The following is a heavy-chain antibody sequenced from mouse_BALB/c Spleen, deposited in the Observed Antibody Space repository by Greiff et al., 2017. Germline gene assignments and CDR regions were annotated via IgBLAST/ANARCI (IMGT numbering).Heavy chain of an antibody. V-gene: IGHV1-62-2*01. J-gene: IGHJ4*01. Sequence: QVQLKESGAELVKPGASVKLSCKASGYTFTEYIIHWVKQRSGQGLEWIGWFYPGSGSIKYNEKFKDKATLTADKSSSTVYMELSRLTSEDSAVYFCARHEDGDVEGYYAMDYWGQGTSVTVSS. CDR2: FYPGSGSI. CDR3: ARHEDGDVEGYYAMDY. D-gene: IGHD3-3*01. CDR1: GYTFTEYI.